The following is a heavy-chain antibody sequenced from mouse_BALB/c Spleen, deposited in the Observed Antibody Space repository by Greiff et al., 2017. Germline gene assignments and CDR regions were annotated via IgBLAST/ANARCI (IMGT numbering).Heavy chain of an antibody. D-gene: IGHD1-2*01. J-gene: IGHJ4*01. V-gene: IGHV5-9-4*01. Sequence: EVQLQESGGGLVKPGGSLKLSCAASGFTFSSYAMSWVRQSPEKRLEWVAEISSGGSYTYYPDTVTGRFTISRDNAKNTLYLEMSSLRSEDTAMYYCAVNPTAGAMDYWGQGTSVTVSS. CDR2: ISSGGSYT. CDR3: AVNPTAGAMDY. CDR1: GFTFSSYA.